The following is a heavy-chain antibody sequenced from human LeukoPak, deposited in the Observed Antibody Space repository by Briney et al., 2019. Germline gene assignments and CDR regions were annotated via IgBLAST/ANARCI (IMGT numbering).Heavy chain of an antibody. CDR3: ARGIDIVVVPAAMGWFDP. V-gene: IGHV1-2*06. CDR1: GYTFTGYY. J-gene: IGHJ5*02. CDR2: INPNSGGT. Sequence: ASVKVSCKASGYTFTGYYMHWVRPAPGQGLEWMGRINPNSGGTNYAQKVQGRVTMTRDTSISTAYMELSRLRSDDTAVYYCARGIDIVVVPAAMGWFDPWGQGTLVTVSS. D-gene: IGHD2-2*01.